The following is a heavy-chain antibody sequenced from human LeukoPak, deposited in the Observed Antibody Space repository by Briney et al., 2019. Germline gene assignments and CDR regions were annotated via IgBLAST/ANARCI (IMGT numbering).Heavy chain of an antibody. V-gene: IGHV3-7*02. CDR3: ARHGDYCFDL. CDR1: GSTFSRSW. CDR2: IKQDGTSK. Sequence: GGSLRLSCAASGSTFSRSWVGWVRQAPGKGLEWVANIKQDGTSKYYVDSVMGRFTISRDNAENSVYLQMNSLSAGDTAVYYCARHGDYCFDLWGPGTRVTVSS. D-gene: IGHD2-21*01. J-gene: IGHJ4*02.